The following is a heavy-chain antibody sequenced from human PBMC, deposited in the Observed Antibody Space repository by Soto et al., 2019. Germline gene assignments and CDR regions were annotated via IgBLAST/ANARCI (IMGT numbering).Heavy chain of an antibody. D-gene: IGHD6-13*01. Sequence: ASVKVSCKASGYTFTSYGISWVRQAPGQGLEWMGWISAYNGNTNYAQKLQGRVTMTTDTSTSTAYMELRSLRSDDTAVYYCARVKLKISIAAAGTADYYYDMDVWGQGTPVTVSS. CDR1: GYTFTSYG. CDR3: ARVKLKISIAAAGTADYYYDMDV. V-gene: IGHV1-18*01. CDR2: ISAYNGNT. J-gene: IGHJ6*02.